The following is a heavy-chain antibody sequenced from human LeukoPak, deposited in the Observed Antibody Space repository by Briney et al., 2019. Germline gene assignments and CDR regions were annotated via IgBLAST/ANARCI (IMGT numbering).Heavy chain of an antibody. D-gene: IGHD3-9*01. J-gene: IGHJ5*02. V-gene: IGHV1-2*02. CDR2: INPNSGGT. CDR1: GYTFTGYY. CDR3: ARAHAVHPLRYFAWAYSTFDP. Sequence: GASVKVSCKASGYTFTGYYMHWVRQAPGQGLEWMGWINPNSGGTNYAQKFQGRVTMTRDTSISTAYMDLSRLRSDDTAVYYCARAHAVHPLRYFAWAYSTFDPWGQGTLVTVSS.